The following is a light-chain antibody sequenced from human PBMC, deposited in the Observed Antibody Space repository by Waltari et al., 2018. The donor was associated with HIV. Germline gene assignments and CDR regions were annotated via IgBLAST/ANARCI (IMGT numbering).Light chain of an antibody. CDR3: AAWDDNRNAVV. V-gene: IGLV1-44*01. J-gene: IGLJ2*01. Sequence: QSVLPQPPSASGTPGQRVAISCSGSSSTIGSHTITWYQQLSGTAPKLLINSNNQRPSGVPDRFSGSKSGTSGSLAISGLQSEDEADYYCAAWDDNRNAVVFGGGTKLTVL. CDR1: SSTIGSHT. CDR2: SNN.